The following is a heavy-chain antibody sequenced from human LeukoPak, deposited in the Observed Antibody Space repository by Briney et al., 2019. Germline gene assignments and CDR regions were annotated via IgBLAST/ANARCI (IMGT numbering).Heavy chain of an antibody. CDR1: GFTFSSYA. J-gene: IGHJ4*02. Sequence: GGSLRLSCAASGFTFSSYAMHWVRQAPGEGLEWVAVISYDGSNKYYADSVKGRFTISRDNSKNTLYLQMNSLRAEDTAVYYCARGGARDIVLMVYARFDYWGQGTLVTVSS. CDR3: ARGGARDIVLMVYARFDY. CDR2: ISYDGSNK. D-gene: IGHD2-8*01. V-gene: IGHV3-30-3*01.